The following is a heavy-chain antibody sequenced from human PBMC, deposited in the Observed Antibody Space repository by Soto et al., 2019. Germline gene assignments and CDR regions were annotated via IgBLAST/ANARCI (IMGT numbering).Heavy chain of an antibody. CDR1: GFTFSIHW. J-gene: IGHJ4*02. CDR3: AREAITFGGNDY. D-gene: IGHD3-16*01. V-gene: IGHV3-7*01. Sequence: GGSLRLSCAASGFTFSIHWMAWVRQAPGKGLEWVANIKEDGTQKYYVDSVKGQFTISRDNAKNSLYLQMNSLRAEDTAVYYCAREAITFGGNDYWGQGTLVTVSS. CDR2: IKEDGTQK.